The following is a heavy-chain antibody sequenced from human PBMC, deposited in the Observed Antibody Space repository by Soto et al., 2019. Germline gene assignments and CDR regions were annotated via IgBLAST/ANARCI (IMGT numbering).Heavy chain of an antibody. Sequence: GVLRLSCAASGFTFSSYAMSWVRQAPGKGLEWVSAISGSGGSTYYADSVKGRFTISRDNSKNTLYLQMNSLRAEDTAVYYCAKELTRAVRGYYYYGMDVWGQGTTVTVS. D-gene: IGHD3-10*01. CDR1: GFTFSSYA. V-gene: IGHV3-23*01. CDR2: ISGSGGST. J-gene: IGHJ6*02. CDR3: AKELTRAVRGYYYYGMDV.